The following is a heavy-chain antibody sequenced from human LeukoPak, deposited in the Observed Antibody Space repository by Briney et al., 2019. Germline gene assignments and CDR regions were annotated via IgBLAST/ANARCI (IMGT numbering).Heavy chain of an antibody. CDR2: IFHSGST. Sequence: SETLSLTCAVSSGSIFSSNWWSWVRQPPGKGLEWIGQIFHSGSTSYSPSLKSRVTISVDTSKNQFSLKLSSVTAADTAVYYCARETYYYGSGIGGFDYWGQGTLVTVSS. J-gene: IGHJ4*02. D-gene: IGHD3-10*01. CDR1: SGSIFSSNW. CDR3: ARETYYYGSGIGGFDY. V-gene: IGHV4-4*02.